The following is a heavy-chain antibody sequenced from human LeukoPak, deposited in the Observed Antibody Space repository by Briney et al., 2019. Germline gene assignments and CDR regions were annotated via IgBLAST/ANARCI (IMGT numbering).Heavy chain of an antibody. V-gene: IGHV4-4*02. Sequence: TSGTLSLTCAVSGGSISSGNWWSWVRQPPGKGLEWIGEMYHSGTSNYNPSLKSRVTISVDKSKNQFSLNLRSVTAADTAVYYCASRPQGPSGSLDYWGQGTLVTVSS. J-gene: IGHJ4*02. CDR2: MYHSGTS. CDR1: GGSISSGNW. CDR3: ASRPQGPSGSLDY. D-gene: IGHD3-10*01.